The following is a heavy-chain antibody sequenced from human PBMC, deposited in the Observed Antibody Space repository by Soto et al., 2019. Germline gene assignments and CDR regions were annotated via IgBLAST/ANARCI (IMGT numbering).Heavy chain of an antibody. V-gene: IGHV1-69*01. J-gene: IGHJ4*02. CDR2: IMHICGTA. Sequence: QVQLVQSGAEVKKPGSSVKVSCKASGGTFSSYAISWLRQAPGPGLEWMGGIMHICGTATYALKFKCRVTSPADESTSPADMELSSLRSEDTAVYYCAGGCNHQETYTYWGQGTLVTVSS. CDR3: AGGCNHQETYTY. CDR1: GGTFSSYA. D-gene: IGHD4-4*01.